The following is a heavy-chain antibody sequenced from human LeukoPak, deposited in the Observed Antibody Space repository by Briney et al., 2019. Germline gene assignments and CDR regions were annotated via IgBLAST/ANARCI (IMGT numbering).Heavy chain of an antibody. Sequence: SQTLSLTCTVSGGSISSGGYYWSWIRQPPGKGLEWIGYIYHSGSTYYNPSLKSRVTISVDRSKNQFSLKLSSVTAADTAVHYCAREGHCSSTSCCLDYWGQGTLVTVSS. CDR2: IYHSGST. D-gene: IGHD2-2*01. V-gene: IGHV4-30-2*01. CDR3: AREGHCSSTSCCLDY. CDR1: GGSISSGGYY. J-gene: IGHJ4*02.